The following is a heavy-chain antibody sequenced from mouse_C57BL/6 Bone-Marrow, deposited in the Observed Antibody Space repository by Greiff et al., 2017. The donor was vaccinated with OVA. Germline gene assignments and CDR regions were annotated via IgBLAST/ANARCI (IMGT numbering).Heavy chain of an antibody. CDR3: TTNWDGFDY. J-gene: IGHJ2*01. Sequence: EVQLVESGAELVRPGASVKLSCTASGFNIQDDYMHWVKQRPEQGLAWIGWIDPENGDTEYASKFQGKATITADTSSNTAYLQLSSLTSEDTAVYYCTTNWDGFDYWGQGTTLTVSS. D-gene: IGHD4-1*02. CDR2: IDPENGDT. CDR1: GFNIQDDY. V-gene: IGHV14-4*01.